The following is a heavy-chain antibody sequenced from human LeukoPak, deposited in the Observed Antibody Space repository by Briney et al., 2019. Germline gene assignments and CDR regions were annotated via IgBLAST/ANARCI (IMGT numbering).Heavy chain of an antibody. Sequence: PSETLSLTCTVSGGSISSSSYYWGWIRQPPGKGLEWIGSIYYSGSTYYNPSLKSRVTISVDTSKNQFSLKLSSVTAADTAVYYCARGRPRYFDWLLSAHFDYWGQGTLVTVSS. V-gene: IGHV4-39*07. D-gene: IGHD3-9*01. CDR1: GGSISSSSYY. CDR3: ARGRPRYFDWLLSAHFDY. J-gene: IGHJ4*02. CDR2: IYYSGST.